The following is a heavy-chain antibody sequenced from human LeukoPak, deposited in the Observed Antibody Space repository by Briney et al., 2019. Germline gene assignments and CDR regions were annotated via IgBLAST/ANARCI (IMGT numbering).Heavy chain of an antibody. D-gene: IGHD7-27*01. Sequence: GGSLTLSCAASGFTFTSYWMHWVRQVAGKGLVWLARVNHDGSGTNYADSVKGRLTISRDNAKNTLYLQMNSLRVEDTAVYYCATDLGWGQGTLVTVSS. CDR1: GFTFTSYW. CDR2: VNHDGSGT. CDR3: ATDLG. J-gene: IGHJ4*02. V-gene: IGHV3-74*01.